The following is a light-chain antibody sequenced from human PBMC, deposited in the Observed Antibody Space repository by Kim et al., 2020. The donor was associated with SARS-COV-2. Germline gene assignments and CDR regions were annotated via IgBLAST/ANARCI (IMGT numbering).Light chain of an antibody. Sequence: LFLSPGDQGPPPRRARHSSYIAWYQQKPGQAPRLLIYDASNRATGIPARFSGSGSGTDFTLTISSLEPEDFAVYYCQQRSNWPYTFGQGTKLEIK. CDR1: HSSY. CDR2: DAS. CDR3: QQRSNWPYT. J-gene: IGKJ2*01. V-gene: IGKV3-11*01.